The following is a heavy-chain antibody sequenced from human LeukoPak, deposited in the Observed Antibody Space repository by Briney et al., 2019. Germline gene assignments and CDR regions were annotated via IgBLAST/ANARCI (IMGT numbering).Heavy chain of an antibody. V-gene: IGHV3-23*01. Sequence: PGGSLGLSCAASGFTFSSYAMSWVRRAPGKGLEWVSAISGSGGSTYYADSVKGRFTISRDNSKNTLYLQMNSLRAEDTAVYYCAKGRYVWGKYYFDYWGQGTLVTVSS. CDR1: GFTFSSYA. CDR3: AKGRYVWGKYYFDY. CDR2: ISGSGGST. J-gene: IGHJ4*02. D-gene: IGHD3-16*01.